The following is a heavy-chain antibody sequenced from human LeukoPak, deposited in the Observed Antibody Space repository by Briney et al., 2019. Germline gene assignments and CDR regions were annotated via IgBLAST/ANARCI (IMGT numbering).Heavy chain of an antibody. CDR1: GFRFDDYA. J-gene: IGHJ3*02. Sequence: GGAVPLSCAACGFRFDDYAMLWVRQAPGKGLEWVSGISWNSGSIGYADSVKGRFTISRDNAKNSLYLQMNSLRAEDMALYYCAKDDAFDIWGQGTMVTVSS. CDR2: ISWNSGSI. CDR3: AKDDAFDI. V-gene: IGHV3-9*03.